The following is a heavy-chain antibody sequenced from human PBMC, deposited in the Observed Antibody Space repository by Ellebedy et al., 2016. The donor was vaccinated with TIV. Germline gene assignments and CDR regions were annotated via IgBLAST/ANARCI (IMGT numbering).Heavy chain of an antibody. J-gene: IGHJ3*02. CDR3: AKDDYGVYFGAGAFDI. Sequence: GESLKISCAASGFTFSSYGMHWVRQAPGKGLEWVAFIRYDGSNKYYADSVKGRFTIARDNSKNTLYLQMNSLRAEDTAVYYCAKDDYGVYFGAGAFDIWGQGTMVTVSS. V-gene: IGHV3-30*02. CDR1: GFTFSSYG. D-gene: IGHD4-17*01. CDR2: IRYDGSNK.